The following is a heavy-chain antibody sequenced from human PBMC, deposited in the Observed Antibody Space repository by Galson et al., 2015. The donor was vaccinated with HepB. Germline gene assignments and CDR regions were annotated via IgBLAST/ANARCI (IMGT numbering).Heavy chain of an antibody. CDR2: ISYDGSNK. Sequence: SLRLSCAASGFTFSSYGMHWVRQAPGKGLEWVAVISYDGSNKYYADSVKGRFTISRDNSKNTLYLQMNSLRAEDTAVYYCASTATIFGVVSPDYWGQGTLVTVSS. J-gene: IGHJ4*02. V-gene: IGHV3-30*03. CDR1: GFTFSSYG. CDR3: ASTATIFGVVSPDY. D-gene: IGHD3-3*01.